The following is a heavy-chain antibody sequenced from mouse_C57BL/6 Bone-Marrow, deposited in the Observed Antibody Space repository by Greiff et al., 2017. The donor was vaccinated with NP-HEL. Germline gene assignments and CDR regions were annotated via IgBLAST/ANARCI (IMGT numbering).Heavy chain of an antibody. D-gene: IGHD1-1*01. CDR2: INPYNGGT. CDR3: ARGGYYGWFAY. V-gene: IGHV1-19*01. J-gene: IGHJ3*01. Sequence: VQLQQSGPVLVKPGASVKMSCKASGYTFTDYYMNWVKQSHGKSLEWIGVINPYNGGTSYNQKFKGKATLTVDKSSSTAYMELNSLTSEDSAVYYCARGGYYGWFAYWGQGTLVTVSA. CDR1: GYTFTDYY.